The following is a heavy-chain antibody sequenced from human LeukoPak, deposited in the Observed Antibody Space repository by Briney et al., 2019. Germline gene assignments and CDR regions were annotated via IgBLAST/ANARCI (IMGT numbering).Heavy chain of an antibody. Sequence: GGSLRLSCGGAGFTFSRYALSWFRQAPGKGLEWVAVISYDGSNKYYADSVKGRFTISRDNSKNTLYLQMNSLRAEDTAVYYCARGVAKYYDFWSGYFDYWGQGTLVTVSS. V-gene: IGHV3-30*03. CDR1: GFTFSRYA. CDR2: ISYDGSNK. J-gene: IGHJ4*02. CDR3: ARGVAKYYDFWSGYFDY. D-gene: IGHD3-3*01.